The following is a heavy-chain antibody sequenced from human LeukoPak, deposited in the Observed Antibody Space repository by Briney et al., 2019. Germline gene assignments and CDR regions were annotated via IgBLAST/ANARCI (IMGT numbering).Heavy chain of an antibody. CDR1: GYTFTGYY. CDR2: ISAYNGNT. V-gene: IGHV1-18*04. Sequence: ASVKVSCKASGYTFTGYYMHWVRQAPGQGLEWMGWISAYNGNTNYAQKLQGRVTMTTDTSTSTAYMELRSLRSDDTAVYYCARQIYSSSWYYYMDVWGKGTTVTISS. CDR3: ARQIYSSSWYYYMDV. D-gene: IGHD6-13*01. J-gene: IGHJ6*03.